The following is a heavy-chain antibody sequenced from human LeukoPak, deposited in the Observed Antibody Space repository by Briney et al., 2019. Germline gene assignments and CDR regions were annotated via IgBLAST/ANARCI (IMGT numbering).Heavy chain of an antibody. CDR2: INPNSGGT. J-gene: IGHJ4*02. CDR1: GYTFTGYY. CDR3: ARAHMTTVTLGDY. D-gene: IGHD4-11*01. V-gene: IGHV1-2*06. Sequence: ASVKVSCKASGYTFTGYYMHWVRQAPGQGLEWMGRINPNSGGTNYAQKFQGRVTMTRDTSISTAYMELSRLRSDDTAVYYCARAHMTTVTLGDYWGQGTLVTVSS.